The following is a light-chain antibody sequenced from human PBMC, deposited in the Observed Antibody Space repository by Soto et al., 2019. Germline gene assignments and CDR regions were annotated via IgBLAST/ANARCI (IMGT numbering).Light chain of an antibody. CDR1: QDVRND. J-gene: IGKJ1*01. CDR2: AAS. V-gene: IGKV1-6*01. CDR3: LHHYNYPRT. Sequence: AIQMSQSPSSLSASVGDRVTITCRASQDVRNDLGWYQQKPGKAPQLLIFAASNFQSGVPSRFSGSGSGTDFTLTISSLQSEDSATYYCLHHYNYPRTFGQGTKVDIK.